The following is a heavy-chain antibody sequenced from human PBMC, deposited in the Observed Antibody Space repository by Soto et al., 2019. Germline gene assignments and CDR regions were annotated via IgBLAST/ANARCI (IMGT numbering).Heavy chain of an antibody. Sequence: SSETLSLTCAVYGGSFSGYYWSWIRQPPGKGLEWIGENNHSGSTNYNPSLKSRATISVDTSKNQFSLKLSSVTAADTAVYYCATTSRGRYYFDYWGQGTLVTVSS. V-gene: IGHV4-34*01. CDR2: NNHSGST. CDR3: ATTSRGRYYFDY. J-gene: IGHJ4*02. CDR1: GGSFSGYY.